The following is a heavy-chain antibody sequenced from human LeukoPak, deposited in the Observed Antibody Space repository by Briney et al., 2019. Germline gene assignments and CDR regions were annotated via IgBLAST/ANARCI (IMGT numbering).Heavy chain of an antibody. CDR1: GGSIISRFYY. CDR3: ARVNFRARDDSWSRPRNYFDF. CDR2: VYHSGST. Sequence: SETLSLTCTVSGGSIISRFYYWGWIRQAPGKGLEWIGNVYHSGSTHYNPSLKSRVTISIETSKNQFSLQVTSVTVGDTAVYFCARVNFRARDDSWSRPRNYFDFWGQGNLVTVSS. J-gene: IGHJ4*02. D-gene: IGHD3-3*01. V-gene: IGHV4-39*07.